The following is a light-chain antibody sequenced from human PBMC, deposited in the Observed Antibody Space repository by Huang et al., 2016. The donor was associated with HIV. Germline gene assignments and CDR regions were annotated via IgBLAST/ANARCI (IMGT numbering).Light chain of an antibody. CDR3: QQSYGSSWT. CDR1: QNIRNY. J-gene: IGKJ1*01. Sequence: DIQMTQSPSSLSASVGDRVTITCRASQNIRNYLNWYQLKPGQAPKLLIYSTSNLRSGVPSRFSGSGSGTDFTLTITRLEPEDFATYFCQQSYGSSWTFGQGTEVEIK. CDR2: STS. V-gene: IGKV1-39*01.